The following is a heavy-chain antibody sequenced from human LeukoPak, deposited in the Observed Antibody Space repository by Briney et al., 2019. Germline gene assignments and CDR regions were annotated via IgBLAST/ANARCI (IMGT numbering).Heavy chain of an antibody. CDR3: AKGHRYCTSGNCNSAVDY. D-gene: IGHD2-15*01. CDR2: IGGGGGST. J-gene: IGHJ4*02. Sequence: GGSLRLSCSMSGFTLSHYAMSWVRQAPGKGLEWVSTIGGGGGSTDYTGSVKGRFTISRDNSKNTLYLQMNSLGAEDTAVYYCAKGHRYCTSGNCNSAVDYWGQGTLVTVSS. CDR1: GFTLSHYA. V-gene: IGHV3-23*01.